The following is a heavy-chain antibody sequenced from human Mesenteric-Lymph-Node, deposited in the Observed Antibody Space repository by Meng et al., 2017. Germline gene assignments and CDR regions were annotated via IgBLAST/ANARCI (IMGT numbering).Heavy chain of an antibody. CDR3: ARKGGYCGSDCYYLDF. V-gene: IGHV1-69*06. D-gene: IGHD2-21*02. Sequence: QVQLGQSGAEVKKPGSSVKVSCKADGYTFNNYPINWVRQAPGQGLEWMGAITPTFGTSNYAQTFQGRVTFIADKSTNTAYMELSSLKSEDTAVYYCARKGGYCGSDCYYLDFWGQGTLVTVSS. CDR1: GYTFNNYP. CDR2: ITPTFGTS. J-gene: IGHJ4*02.